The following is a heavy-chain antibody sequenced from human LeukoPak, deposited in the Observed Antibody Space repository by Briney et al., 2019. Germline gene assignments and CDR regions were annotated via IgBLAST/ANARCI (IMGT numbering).Heavy chain of an antibody. Sequence: ASVKVSCKASGYTFTGYYMHWVRQAPGQGLEWMGWINPNSGGTNYAQKFQGRVTMTRDTSISTAYMELSRLRSDDTAVYYCARAAWDCSSTSCRHYFDYWGQGTLVTVSS. V-gene: IGHV1-2*02. CDR2: INPNSGGT. J-gene: IGHJ4*02. D-gene: IGHD2-2*01. CDR1: GYTFTGYY. CDR3: ARAAWDCSSTSCRHYFDY.